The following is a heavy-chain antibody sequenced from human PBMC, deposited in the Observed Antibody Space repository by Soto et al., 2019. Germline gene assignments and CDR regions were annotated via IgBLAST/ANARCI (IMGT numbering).Heavy chain of an antibody. CDR2: IYYSGST. D-gene: IGHD2-2*01. CDR1: GGSISSYY. CDR3: VRRVWKVVPAATNYYYYYMDV. V-gene: IGHV4-59*08. Sequence: SETLSLTSTVSGGSISSYYWNWIRQPPGKGLEWIGYIYYSGSTNYNPSLKSRVTISVDTTKNQFSLKLSSVTAADTAVYYCVRRVWKVVPAATNYYYYYMDVWGKGTTVTVSS. J-gene: IGHJ6*03.